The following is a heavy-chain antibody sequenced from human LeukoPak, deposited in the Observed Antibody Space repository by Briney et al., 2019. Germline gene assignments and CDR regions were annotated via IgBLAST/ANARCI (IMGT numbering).Heavy chain of an antibody. Sequence: ASVKVSCKASGYTFTGYYMHWVRQAPGQGLEWMGWINPNSGGTNYAQKFQGRVTMTRNTSITTAYMELSSLRFEDTAVYYCARGRRYSGYDAFGYWGQGTLVTVSS. J-gene: IGHJ4*02. V-gene: IGHV1-2*02. CDR3: ARGRRYSGYDAFGY. D-gene: IGHD5-12*01. CDR1: GYTFTGYY. CDR2: INPNSGGT.